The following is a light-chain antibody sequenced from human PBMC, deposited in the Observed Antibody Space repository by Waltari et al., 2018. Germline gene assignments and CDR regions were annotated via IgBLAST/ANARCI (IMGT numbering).Light chain of an antibody. CDR3: LIWHSSAYV. J-gene: IGLJ1*01. V-gene: IGLV5-45*03. Sequence: QAVLTQPSSLSASPGASASLTCTLRSDINFATYRLYWYQHKPGSPPQYLLNYKSDSDKHETQVGSGLPSRFSGSKDASANAGILLISVLQSEDEADYYCLIWHSSAYVFGTGTKVTVL. CDR2: YKSDSDKHET. CDR1: SDINFATYR.